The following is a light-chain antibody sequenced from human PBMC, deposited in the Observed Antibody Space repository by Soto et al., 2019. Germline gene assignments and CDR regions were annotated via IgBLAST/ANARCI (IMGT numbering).Light chain of an antibody. CDR2: GAS. Sequence: EIVLTQSPGTLSLSSGERATLSCRASQSVSSSYLAWYQKKPGQAPRLLIYGASSRATGIPDRFSGSGSGTDFTLTISSLEPEDFALYYCQQYGSSPWTFGQGTKVDIK. J-gene: IGKJ1*01. V-gene: IGKV3-20*01. CDR3: QQYGSSPWT. CDR1: QSVSSSY.